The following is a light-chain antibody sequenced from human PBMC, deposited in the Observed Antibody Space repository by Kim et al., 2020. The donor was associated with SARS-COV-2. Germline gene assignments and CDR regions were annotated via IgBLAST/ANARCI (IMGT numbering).Light chain of an antibody. CDR1: QSVGGNF. Sequence: EIVLTQSPGTLSLSPGERATLSCRASQSVGGNFLAWYQQKPGQAPSLLIYGASSRAAGIPDRFSGSGSGTDFTLTISRLEPEDFAVYYCQYYSSSPVMYTIGQGTKLEI. J-gene: IGKJ2*01. V-gene: IGKV3-20*01. CDR2: GAS. CDR3: QYYSSSPVMYT.